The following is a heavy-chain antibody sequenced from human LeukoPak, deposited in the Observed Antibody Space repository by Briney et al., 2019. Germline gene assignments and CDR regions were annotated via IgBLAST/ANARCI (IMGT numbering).Heavy chain of an antibody. J-gene: IGHJ4*02. Sequence: ASVKVSCKASGYTFTGYYMHWVRQASGQGLEWMGWINPNSGGTNYAQKFQGRVTMTRDTSISTAYMELSRLRSDDTAVYYCARDKILWFRELLGYWGQGTLVTVSS. D-gene: IGHD3-10*01. CDR2: INPNSGGT. CDR3: ARDKILWFRELLGY. CDR1: GYTFTGYY. V-gene: IGHV1-2*02.